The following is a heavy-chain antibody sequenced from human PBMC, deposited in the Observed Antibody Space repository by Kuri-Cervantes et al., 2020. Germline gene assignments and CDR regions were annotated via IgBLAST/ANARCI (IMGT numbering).Heavy chain of an antibody. CDR1: GYTFTGYY. CDR3: ARGAGYSSSWYENWFDP. V-gene: IGHV1-2*02. D-gene: IGHD6-13*01. CDR2: INPNSGGT. Sequence: ASVKVSCKASGYTFTGYYMHWVRQAPGQGLEWMGWINPNSGGTNYAQKFQGRVTITADESTSTAYMELSSLRSEDTAVYYCARGAGYSSSWYENWFDPWGQGTLVTVSS. J-gene: IGHJ5*02.